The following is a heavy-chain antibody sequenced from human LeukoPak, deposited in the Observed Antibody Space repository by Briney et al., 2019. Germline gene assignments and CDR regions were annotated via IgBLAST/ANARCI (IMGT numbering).Heavy chain of an antibody. J-gene: IGHJ6*03. V-gene: IGHV1-2*06. CDR2: INPNSGGT. Sequence: ASVKVSCKASGYTFTGYYMHWVRQAPGQGLEWMGRINPNSGGTNYAQKFQGRVTMTRDTSVTTGYMELTRLRSDDTAVYFCARDSLTLRGVDYYYMDVWGEGTTVTVSS. D-gene: IGHD3-10*01. CDR3: ARDSLTLRGVDYYYMDV. CDR1: GYTFTGYY.